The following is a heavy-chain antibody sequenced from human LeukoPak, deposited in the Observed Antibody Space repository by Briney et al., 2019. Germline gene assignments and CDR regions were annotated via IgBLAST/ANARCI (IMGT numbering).Heavy chain of an antibody. CDR2: IRSSSSTI. Sequence: GGSLRLSCAASGFTFSSYSMNWVRQAPGKGLEWVSYIRSSSSTIYYADSVKGRFTISRDNAKNSLYLQMNSLRAEDTAVYYCARAKRNGFDIWGQGTMVTVSS. V-gene: IGHV3-48*01. CDR3: ARAKRNGFDI. J-gene: IGHJ3*02. CDR1: GFTFSSYS.